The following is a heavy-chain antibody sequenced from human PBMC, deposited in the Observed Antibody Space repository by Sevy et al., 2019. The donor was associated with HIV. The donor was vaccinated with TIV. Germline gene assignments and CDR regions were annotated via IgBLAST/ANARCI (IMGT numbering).Heavy chain of an antibody. J-gene: IGHJ6*02. V-gene: IGHV4-38-2*02. Sequence: SETLPLTCAVSGYSISSGYYWGWIRQPPGKGLEWIGSIYHSGSTYYNPSLKSRVTISVDTSKNQFSLKLSSVTAADTAVYYCARDRVGATTSGFYYYGMDVWGQGTTVTVSS. CDR2: IYHSGST. CDR1: GYSISSGYY. D-gene: IGHD1-26*01. CDR3: ARDRVGATTSGFYYYGMDV.